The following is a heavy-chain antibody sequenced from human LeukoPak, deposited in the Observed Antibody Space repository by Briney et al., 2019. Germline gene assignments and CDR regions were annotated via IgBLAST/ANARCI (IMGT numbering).Heavy chain of an antibody. V-gene: IGHV4-39*01. CDR2: VSYSGTN. D-gene: IGHD7-27*01. CDR3: ASLGTLRS. J-gene: IGHJ5*02. Sequence: PSETLSLTSTVSGDSVSSSRYYWGWIRQPPGKGLEWIGSVSYSGTNYNNPSLKSRVTISVDTSKNQFSVKLTSVTAADTAMYYCASLGTLRSWGQGILVTVSS. CDR1: GDSVSSSRYY.